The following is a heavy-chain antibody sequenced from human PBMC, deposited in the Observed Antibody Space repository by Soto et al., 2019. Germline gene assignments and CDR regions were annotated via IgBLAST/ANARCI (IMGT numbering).Heavy chain of an antibody. Sequence: ASVKVSCKASGYTFSKQNMHWVRQAPGQGLEWMGIINPSGGSTSYAQKFQGRVTMTRDTSTSTVYMELSSLRSEDTAVYYCARGPTGDAFDIWGQGTMVTVSS. CDR1: GYTFSKQN. CDR3: ARGPTGDAFDI. V-gene: IGHV1-46*03. CDR2: INPSGGST. J-gene: IGHJ3*02.